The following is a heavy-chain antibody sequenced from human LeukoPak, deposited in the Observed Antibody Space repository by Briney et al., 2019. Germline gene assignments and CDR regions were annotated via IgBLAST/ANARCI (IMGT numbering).Heavy chain of an antibody. CDR3: ARAHMTTVALGDY. V-gene: IGHV1-2*02. J-gene: IGHJ4*02. Sequence: ASVKVSCKASAYTFSNYYIHWVRQAPGQGLEWMGWINPNSGVTNYAQKFQGRVTLTRDTPINTAYMEVSGLTFDDTAVYYCARAHMTTVALGDYWGQGTLVTVAS. CDR1: AYTFSNYY. D-gene: IGHD4-11*01. CDR2: INPNSGVT.